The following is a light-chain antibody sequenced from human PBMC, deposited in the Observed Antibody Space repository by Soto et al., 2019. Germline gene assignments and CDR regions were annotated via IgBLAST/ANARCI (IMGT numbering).Light chain of an antibody. V-gene: IGKV1-6*01. Sequence: AIQMTQSPSSLSASVGDRVTITCRASQDIKNELGWYQQKPGKAPNVLIYAASTLLSGFPSRFSGAGSGTDFTLTISSLQPEDFATYYCLQDHNYPRTFGQGTRVEIK. CDR1: QDIKNE. CDR2: AAS. CDR3: LQDHNYPRT. J-gene: IGKJ1*01.